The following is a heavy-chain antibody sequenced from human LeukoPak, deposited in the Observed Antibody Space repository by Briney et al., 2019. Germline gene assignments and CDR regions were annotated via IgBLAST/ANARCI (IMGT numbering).Heavy chain of an antibody. CDR2: IYYSGST. CDR3: ASLRVPGYFDY. Sequence: SETLSLTCTVSGGSISSYYWSWIRQPPGKGLEWIGYIYYSGSTNYNPSLKSRVTISVDTSKNQFSLKLSSVTAADTAVFYCASLRVPGYFDYWGQGTLVTVSS. D-gene: IGHD3-16*01. J-gene: IGHJ4*03. V-gene: IGHV4-59*01. CDR1: GGSISSYY.